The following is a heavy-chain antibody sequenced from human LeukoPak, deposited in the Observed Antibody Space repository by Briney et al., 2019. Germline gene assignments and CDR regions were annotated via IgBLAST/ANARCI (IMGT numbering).Heavy chain of an antibody. CDR3: AKDPPTMIVVRSAQFDY. CDR1: GFTFSSYS. CDR2: ISGSGGST. J-gene: IGHJ4*02. Sequence: GGSLRLSCAASGFTFSSYSMNWVRQAPGKGLEWVSAISGSGGSTYYADSVKGRFTISRDNSKNTLYLQMNSLRAEDTAVYYCAKDPPTMIVVRSAQFDYWGQGTLVTVSS. V-gene: IGHV3-23*01. D-gene: IGHD3-22*01.